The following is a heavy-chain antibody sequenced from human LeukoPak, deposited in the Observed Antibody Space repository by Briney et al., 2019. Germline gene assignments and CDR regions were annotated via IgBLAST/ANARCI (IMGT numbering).Heavy chain of an antibody. CDR2: IYPGESDT. J-gene: IGHJ4*02. CDR1: GYSFTSYW. D-gene: IGHD6-13*01. Sequence: GESLKISCKGSGYSFTSYWSGWVRQMPRKGLGWRGIIYPGESDTRYSPSFQGQVTTSADKSISTDYLQWSSLKAADTAMYYCARGGRRLAAAGRGFFDYWGQGTPVTVSS. V-gene: IGHV5-51*01. CDR3: ARGGRRLAAAGRGFFDY.